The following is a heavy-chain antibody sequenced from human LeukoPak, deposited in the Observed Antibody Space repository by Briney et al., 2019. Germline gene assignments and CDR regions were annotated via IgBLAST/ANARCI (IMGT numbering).Heavy chain of an antibody. CDR1: GYTLTELS. V-gene: IGHV1-24*01. CDR3: AKGSSGSYYYAFDI. J-gene: IGHJ3*02. CDR2: FDPEDGET. Sequence: ASVKVSCKVSGYTLTELSMHWVRQAPGKGLEWMGGFDPEDGETIYAQKFQGRVTMTEDTSTDTAYMELSSLRSEDTAVYYCAKGSSGSYYYAFDIWGEGTMVSLSS. D-gene: IGHD1-26*01.